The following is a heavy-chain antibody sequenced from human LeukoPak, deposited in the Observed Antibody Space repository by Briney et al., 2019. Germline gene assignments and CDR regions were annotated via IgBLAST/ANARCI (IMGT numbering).Heavy chain of an antibody. CDR3: AKELSSSWQNDAFDI. V-gene: IGHV3-53*05. D-gene: IGHD6-13*01. Sequence: AGGSLRLSCAASGFTVSSNYMSWVRQAPGKGLQWVSIIYSGGSTYYADSVKGRFTISRDNAKNSLYLQMNSLRAEDTALYYCAKELSSSWQNDAFDIWGQGTMVTVSS. CDR2: IYSGGST. J-gene: IGHJ3*02. CDR1: GFTVSSNY.